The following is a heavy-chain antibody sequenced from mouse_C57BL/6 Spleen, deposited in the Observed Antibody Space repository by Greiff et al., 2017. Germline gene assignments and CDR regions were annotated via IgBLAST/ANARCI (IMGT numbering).Heavy chain of an antibody. J-gene: IGHJ2*01. Sequence: EVQLKESGGDLVKPGGSLKLSCAASGFTFSSYGLSWVRQTPDKRLEWVATISSGGSYTYYPDSVKGRFTISRDNAKNILYLQMSSLKSEDTAMYDCARGYYGSSHKSFNYWGKGTTLTVSS. CDR3: ARGYYGSSHKSFNY. CDR2: ISSGGSYT. CDR1: GFTFSSYG. V-gene: IGHV5-6*01. D-gene: IGHD1-1*01.